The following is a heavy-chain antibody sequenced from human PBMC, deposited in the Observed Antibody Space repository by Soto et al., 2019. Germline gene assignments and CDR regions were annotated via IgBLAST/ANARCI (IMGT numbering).Heavy chain of an antibody. CDR3: ARTPLGYCSGGSCCSFYEDY. V-gene: IGHV1-24*01. D-gene: IGHD2-15*01. CDR2: LNPEDGET. CDR1: GYTLTELS. J-gene: IGHJ4*02. Sequence: ASVKVSCKVSGYTLTELSMHWVRQAPGKGLEWLGGLNPEDGETVYAQKFQGRVTMTRNTSISTAYMELSSLRSEDAAVYYCARTPLGYCSGGSCCSFYEDYWGQGTLVTVSS.